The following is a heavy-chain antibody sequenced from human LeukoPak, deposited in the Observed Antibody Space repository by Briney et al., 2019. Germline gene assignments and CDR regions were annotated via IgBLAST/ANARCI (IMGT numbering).Heavy chain of an antibody. Sequence: GSSVTVSCKASGYTFTYHYPHWVRQAPGQALEWMGWITPFNGNTYYAQKFQDRVTITRDRSMSTAYMELSSLRSEDTAMYYCARSSDSSNYLFAYWGQGTLVTVSS. V-gene: IGHV1-45*02. CDR3: ARSSDSSNYLFAY. J-gene: IGHJ4*02. D-gene: IGHD4-11*01. CDR1: GYTFTYHY. CDR2: ITPFNGNT.